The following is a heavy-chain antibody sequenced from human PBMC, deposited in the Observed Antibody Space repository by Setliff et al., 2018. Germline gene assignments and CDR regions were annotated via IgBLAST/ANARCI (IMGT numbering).Heavy chain of an antibody. Sequence: ASVNVSCKTSGYPFTNYGLSWVRQAPGQGLEWMGWISGHNGDTKLAQNFQGRVTVTTDTFTNTGYMELRSLRSDDTAFYYCARADYSSSLHYFDCWGQGTLATVSS. J-gene: IGHJ4*02. CDR2: ISGHNGDT. CDR3: ARADYSSSLHYFDC. D-gene: IGHD6-13*01. V-gene: IGHV1-18*01. CDR1: GYPFTNYG.